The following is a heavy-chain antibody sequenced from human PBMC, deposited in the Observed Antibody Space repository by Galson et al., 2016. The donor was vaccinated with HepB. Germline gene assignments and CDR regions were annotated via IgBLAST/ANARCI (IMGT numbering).Heavy chain of an antibody. J-gene: IGHJ5*02. CDR2: IIGDGSTT. D-gene: IGHD4-17*01. V-gene: IGHV3-23*01. Sequence: SLRLSCAASGFTFENHEIHWIRQAPGKGLEWVSAIIGDGSTTIYADSVKGRFTISRDNSKNTVDVQMDSLRTEGTARYYCAKLYWRGVNDYGENVDHWGQGTPVTVSS. CDR3: AKLYWRGVNDYGENVDH. CDR1: GFTFENHE.